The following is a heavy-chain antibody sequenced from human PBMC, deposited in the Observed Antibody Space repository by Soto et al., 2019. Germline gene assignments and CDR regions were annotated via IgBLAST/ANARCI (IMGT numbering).Heavy chain of an antibody. D-gene: IGHD4-17*01. CDR1: GGSISSDH. J-gene: IGHJ4*02. CDR3: ARVSGGDYDRPFDC. CDR2: IYYSGNT. Sequence: SETLSLTCTVSGGSISSDHWNWMRQPPGKGLEWIGYIYYSGNTNYSPSLKSRVTISVDTSKNQFSLKLSSVSAADTAVYYCARVSGGDYDRPFDCWGQGTLVTVSS. V-gene: IGHV4-59*01.